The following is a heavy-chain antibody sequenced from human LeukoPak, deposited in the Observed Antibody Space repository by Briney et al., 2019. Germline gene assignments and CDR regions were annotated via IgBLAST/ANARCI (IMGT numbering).Heavy chain of an antibody. V-gene: IGHV3-33*01. CDR2: IWYDGSNK. CDR1: GFTFSSYG. CDR3: ARDRGGIHPGLAFDI. D-gene: IGHD2-15*01. J-gene: IGHJ3*02. Sequence: QSGGSLRLSCAASGFTFSSYGMHWVRQAPGKGLEWVAVIWYDGSNKYYADSVKGRFTISRDNSKNTLYLQVNSLRAEDTAVYYCARDRGGIHPGLAFDIWGQGTMVTVSS.